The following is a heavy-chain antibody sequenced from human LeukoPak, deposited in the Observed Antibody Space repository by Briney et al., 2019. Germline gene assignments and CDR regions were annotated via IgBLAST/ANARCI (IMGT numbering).Heavy chain of an antibody. J-gene: IGHJ4*02. CDR1: GFTFTSSA. V-gene: IGHV1-58*01. CDR3: AADLRDGYKSLDY. CDR2: IVVGSGNT. D-gene: IGHD5-24*01. Sequence: SVKVSCKASGFTFTSSAVQWVRQARGQRLVWIGWIVVGSGNTNYAQKFQERVTITRDMSTSTAYMELSSLRSEDTAVYYCAADLRDGYKSLDYWGQGTLVTVSS.